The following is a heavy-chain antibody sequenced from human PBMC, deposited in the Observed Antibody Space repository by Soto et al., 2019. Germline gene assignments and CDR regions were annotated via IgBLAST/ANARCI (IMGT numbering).Heavy chain of an antibody. J-gene: IGHJ4*02. CDR1: GFTLSSYW. Sequence: EVQLVESGGGLVQPGGSLRLSCAASGFTLSSYWMHWVRQAPGKGLVWVSRINSDGTSTIYADSVKGRFTISRDSAKNTLYLQMNSLRVEDTAFYYCARVGSGSTLDYWCQGTLVTVSS. D-gene: IGHD1-26*01. CDR3: ARVGSGSTLDY. V-gene: IGHV3-74*01. CDR2: INSDGTST.